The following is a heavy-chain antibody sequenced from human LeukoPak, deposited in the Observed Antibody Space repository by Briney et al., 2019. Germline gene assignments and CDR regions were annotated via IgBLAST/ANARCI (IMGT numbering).Heavy chain of an antibody. J-gene: IGHJ3*02. CDR3: ARDGRLDAFDI. V-gene: IGHV4-59*12. CDR2: IYYSGST. Sequence: PSETLSLTCTVSGGSIRNYYCSWIRQPPGKGLEWVGYIYYSGSTSYNPSLKSRLTISVDTSKNQFSLKLSSVTAADTAVYYCARDGRLDAFDIWGQGTMVTVSS. CDR1: GGSIRNYY. D-gene: IGHD1-26*01.